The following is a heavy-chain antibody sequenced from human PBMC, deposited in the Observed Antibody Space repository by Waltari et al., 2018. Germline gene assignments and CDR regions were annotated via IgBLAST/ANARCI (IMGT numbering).Heavy chain of an antibody. J-gene: IGHJ4*02. CDR2: ILYDGSDK. CDR3: ARVLGISNFDY. Sequence: QVQLVESGGGVVLPGTSLRLSCEVSGFSVRNSAMHWVRQPPGKGLEWMERILYDGSDKYSEDSVKGRFTISRDESKNTVYLQINSLRGEDTAVYYCARVLGISNFDYWGQGALVTVSS. V-gene: IGHV3-30-3*01. CDR1: GFSVRNSA.